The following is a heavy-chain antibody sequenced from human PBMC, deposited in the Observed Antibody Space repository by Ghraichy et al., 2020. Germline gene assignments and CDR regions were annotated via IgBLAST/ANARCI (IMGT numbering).Heavy chain of an antibody. J-gene: IGHJ4*02. CDR2: IYYSGST. V-gene: IGHV4-31*03. CDR3: ARGRGVAASFDY. D-gene: IGHD2-15*01. Sequence: SETLSLTCTVSGGSISSGGYYWSWIRQHPGKGLEWIRYIYYSGSTYYNPSLKSRVTISVDTSKNQFSLKLSSVTAADTAVYYCARGRGVAASFDYWGQGTLVTVSS. CDR1: GGSISSGGYY.